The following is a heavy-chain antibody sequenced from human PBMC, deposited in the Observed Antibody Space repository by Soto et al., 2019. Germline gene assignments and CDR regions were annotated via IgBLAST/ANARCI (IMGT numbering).Heavy chain of an antibody. J-gene: IGHJ6*02. D-gene: IGHD2-15*01. CDR2: ISAYNGNT. CDR1: GYTFSDYY. CDR3: ARFSGGSYNTYYFYYGMDV. Sequence: GASVKVSCKAGGYTFSDYYIQWVRQAPGQGLEWMGGISAYNGNTKYAQDLQGRVTMTTDTSTSTAYMELRSLRSDDTAVYYCARFSGGSYNTYYFYYGMDVWGQGTTVTVSS. V-gene: IGHV1-18*04.